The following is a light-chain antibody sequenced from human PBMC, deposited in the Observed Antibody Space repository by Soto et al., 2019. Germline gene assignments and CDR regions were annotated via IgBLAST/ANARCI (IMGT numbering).Light chain of an antibody. J-gene: IGKJ1*01. CDR1: QSVSSN. Sequence: EIVVTQSPATLSVSPGERATLSCRASQSVSSNLAWYQQKPGQAPRLLIYGASTRSTGIPARFSGSGSGTEFTLTISSLQSEDFAVYYCQQYNNWPPPFGQGTKVDI. CDR2: GAS. CDR3: QQYNNWPPP. V-gene: IGKV3-15*01.